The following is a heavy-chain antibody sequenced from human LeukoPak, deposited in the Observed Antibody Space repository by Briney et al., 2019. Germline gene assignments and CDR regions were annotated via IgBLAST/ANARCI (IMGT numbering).Heavy chain of an antibody. V-gene: IGHV4-59*08. CDR3: ARHGYYFDSSGYRADAFDI. J-gene: IGHJ3*02. Sequence: SETLSLTCTVSGSSISSYYWSWIRQPPGKGLEWIGYIYYSGSTNYNPSLKSRVTISVDTSKNQFSLKLSSVTAADTAVYYCARHGYYFDSSGYRADAFDIWGQGTMVTVSS. D-gene: IGHD3-22*01. CDR1: GSSISSYY. CDR2: IYYSGST.